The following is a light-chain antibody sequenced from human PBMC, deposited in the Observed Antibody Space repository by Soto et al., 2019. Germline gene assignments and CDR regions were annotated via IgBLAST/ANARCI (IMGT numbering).Light chain of an antibody. V-gene: IGKV1-39*01. CDR1: HTISSY. Sequence: DSQIAQSPCSLSASVGDRVTITCRAGHTISSYLNWYQQKPGKAPKLLIYAASNLQSGVPSRFSGTGSGTDFTLTISSLQPEDFATYYCQQSYSTLGTFGQGTKVDIK. J-gene: IGKJ1*01. CDR3: QQSYSTLGT. CDR2: AAS.